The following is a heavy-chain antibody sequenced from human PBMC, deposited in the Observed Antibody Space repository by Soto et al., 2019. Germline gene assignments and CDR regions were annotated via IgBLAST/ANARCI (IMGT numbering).Heavy chain of an antibody. CDR3: AKSSSGWYYYFDY. V-gene: IGHV3-23*01. J-gene: IGHJ4*02. CDR2: ISGSGGST. D-gene: IGHD6-19*01. Sequence: GGSLRLSCAASGSTFSSYAMSWVRQAPGKGLEWVSAISGSGGSTYYAGSVKGRFTTSRDNSKNTLYLQMNSLRAEDTAVYYCAKSSSGWYYYFDYWGQGTLVTVSS. CDR1: GSTFSSYA.